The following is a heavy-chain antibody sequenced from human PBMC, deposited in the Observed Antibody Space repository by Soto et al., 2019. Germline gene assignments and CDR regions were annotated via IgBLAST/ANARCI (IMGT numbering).Heavy chain of an antibody. CDR2: ISLYSDGA. J-gene: IGHJ5*02. V-gene: IGHV1-18*01. CDR3: ARVVRGAEASFGP. D-gene: IGHD2-2*01. Sequence: QVQLVQSGGEVKRPGASVKVSCKTSGYTFSDYGITWVRQAPGQPLEWLGWISLYSDGAKYAQKFQGRGAMTRDTSSATTYKKQRSLRSDDAAVYYCARVVRGAEASFGPWGQGTLVTVSS. CDR1: GYTFSDYG.